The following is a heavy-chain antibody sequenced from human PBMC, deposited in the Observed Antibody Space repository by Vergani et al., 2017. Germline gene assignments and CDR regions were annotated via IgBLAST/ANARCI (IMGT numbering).Heavy chain of an antibody. D-gene: IGHD5-12*01. V-gene: IGHV3-74*02. Sequence: VQLVASGGGVVQPGRSLRLSCEGSGFSFSGYWMHWVRQSPEKGLVWVSRIKSDGSITNYADSVKGRFTISRDNAKNTLYLEMNSLRGDDTAIYYCVRARCSGPCFMSNWFDSWGQGTLVTVSS. J-gene: IGHJ5*01. CDR1: GFSFSGYW. CDR2: IKSDGSIT. CDR3: VRARCSGPCFMSNWFDS.